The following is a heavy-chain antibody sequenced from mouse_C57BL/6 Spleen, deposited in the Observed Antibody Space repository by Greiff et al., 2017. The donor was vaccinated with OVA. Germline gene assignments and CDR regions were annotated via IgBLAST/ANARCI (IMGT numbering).Heavy chain of an antibody. CDR1: GYTFTSYW. J-gene: IGHJ2*01. D-gene: IGHD1-1*01. V-gene: IGHV1-64*01. Sequence: QVQLKQPGAELVKPGASVKLSCKASGYTFTSYWMHWVKQRPGQGLEWIGMIHPNSGSTNYNEKFKSKATLTVDKSSSTAYMQLSSLTPEDAAVYYCASDPLFGTGGGYYFDYWGQGTTLTVSS. CDR2: IHPNSGST. CDR3: ASDPLFGTGGGYYFDY.